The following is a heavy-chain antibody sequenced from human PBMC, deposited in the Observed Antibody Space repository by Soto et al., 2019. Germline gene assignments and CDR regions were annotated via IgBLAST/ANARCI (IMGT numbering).Heavy chain of an antibody. Sequence: GSLRLSCTASGFSVGDYAMNGVRQAPGKGLEWVGFIGSNTYGGTTEYAASVKGRFTISRDDSRSIAYLQMNSLKPEDTAVYYCYRGNSRFDYGLDVWGQRTTVTVSS. CDR3: YRGNSRFDYGLDV. CDR2: IGSNTYGGTT. V-gene: IGHV3-49*04. CDR1: GFSVGDYA. J-gene: IGHJ6*02. D-gene: IGHD6-13*01.